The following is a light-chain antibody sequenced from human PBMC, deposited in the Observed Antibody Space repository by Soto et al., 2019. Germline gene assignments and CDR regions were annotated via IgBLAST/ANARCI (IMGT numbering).Light chain of an antibody. Sequence: DIQMTQSPSSLSASGGDRVTITCRASQSISSYLNWYQQKPGKAPKLLIYAASSLQSGVPSRFSGSGSGTDFTLTISSLQPEDFATYYCQQSYSTPPAFGGGTKVEIK. V-gene: IGKV1-39*01. J-gene: IGKJ4*01. CDR3: QQSYSTPPA. CDR2: AAS. CDR1: QSISSY.